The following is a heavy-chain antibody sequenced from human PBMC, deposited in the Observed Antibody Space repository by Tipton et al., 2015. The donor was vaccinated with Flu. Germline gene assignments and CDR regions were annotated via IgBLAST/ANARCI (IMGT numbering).Heavy chain of an antibody. CDR2: IYHGGST. CDR1: GYSISSGYY. V-gene: IGHV4-38-2*02. Sequence: TLSLTCTVSGYSISSGYYWGWIRQPPGKGLEWIGSIYHGGSTYYNPSLKSRVTISLDTSKNQFSLKLRSVTAADTAVYYCARGVAVAMYFQHWGQGTLVTVSS. J-gene: IGHJ1*01. D-gene: IGHD6-19*01. CDR3: ARGVAVAMYFQH.